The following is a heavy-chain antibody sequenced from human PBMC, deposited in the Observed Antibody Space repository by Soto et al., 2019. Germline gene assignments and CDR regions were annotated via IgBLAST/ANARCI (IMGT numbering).Heavy chain of an antibody. V-gene: IGHV4-31*03. J-gene: IGHJ4*02. Sequence: PSETLSLTCTVSGGCISSGGYYWSWIRQHPGKGLEWIGYIYYSGSTYYNPSLKSRVTISVDTSKDQFSLKLSSVTAADTAVYYCARGTYTIPAAHPSLDFWGQGTLVTVSS. CDR3: ARGTYTIPAAHPSLDF. CDR1: GGCISSGGYY. D-gene: IGHD6-13*01. CDR2: IYYSGST.